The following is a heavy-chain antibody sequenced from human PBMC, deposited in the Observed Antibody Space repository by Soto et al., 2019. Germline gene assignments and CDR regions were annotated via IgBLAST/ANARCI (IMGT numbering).Heavy chain of an antibody. D-gene: IGHD3-10*01. CDR1: GGSIFRYY. J-gene: IGHJ5*02. CDR3: ARVGSGANWFDP. V-gene: IGHV4-59*01. Sequence: PSETLSLTCRVSGGSIFRYYCIFIRQPPGKGLEWIGYTLYSGSTNYHPSLKSRVTISADTSKNQFSLKLRSVTAADTAVYYCARVGSGANWFDPWGQGTLVTVSS. CDR2: TLYSGST.